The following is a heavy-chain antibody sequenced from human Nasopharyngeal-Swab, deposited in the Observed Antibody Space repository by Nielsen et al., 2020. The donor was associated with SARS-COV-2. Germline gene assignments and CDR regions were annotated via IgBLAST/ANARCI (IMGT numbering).Heavy chain of an antibody. CDR1: GGAFSGYY. D-gene: IGHD3-22*01. J-gene: IGHJ4*02. CDR3: ARGSTYYYDSTLSEIDY. Sequence: SETLSLTGAVYGGAFSGYYWSWIRQPPGKGLEWIGEINHSGSTNYNPSLKSRVTISVDTSKNQFSLKLSSVTAADTAVYYCARGSTYYYDSTLSEIDYWGQGTLVTVSS. V-gene: IGHV4-34*01. CDR2: INHSGST.